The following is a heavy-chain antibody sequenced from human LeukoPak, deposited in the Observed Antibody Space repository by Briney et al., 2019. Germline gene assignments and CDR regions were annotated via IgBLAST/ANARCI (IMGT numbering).Heavy chain of an antibody. J-gene: IGHJ4*02. CDR2: INPSGGST. D-gene: IGHD2-2*02. CDR1: GYTFTSYY. V-gene: IGHV1-46*01. CDR3: ARDRPLHCSSTSCYTGVTDY. Sequence: GASVKVSCKASGYTFTSYYMHWVRQAPGQGLEWMGIINPSGGSTSYAQKFQGRVTMTRDTSTSTVYMELSSLRSEDTAVYYCARDRPLHCSSTSCYTGVTDYWGQGTLVTVSS.